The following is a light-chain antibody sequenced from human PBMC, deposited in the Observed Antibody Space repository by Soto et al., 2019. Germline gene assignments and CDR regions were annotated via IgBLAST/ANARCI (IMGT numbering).Light chain of an antibody. CDR3: QSYDSSLSCVV. CDR1: SSNIGANYG. V-gene: IGLV1-40*01. Sequence: QSVLTQPPSVSGAPGQRVTISCTGSSSNIGANYGVHWYQHLPGTAPKLLIYGHSYRPSGVPDRFSGSKSGTSASLAITGLQAEDEADYYCQSYDSSLSCVVFGGGTKLTVL. CDR2: GHS. J-gene: IGLJ2*01.